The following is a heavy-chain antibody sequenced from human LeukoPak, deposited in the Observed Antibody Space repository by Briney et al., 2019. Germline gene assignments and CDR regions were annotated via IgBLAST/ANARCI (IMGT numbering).Heavy chain of an antibody. CDR1: GFTFSGSA. D-gene: IGHD4-17*01. J-gene: IGHJ3*02. CDR2: IRSTANSYAT. V-gene: IGHV3-73*01. CDR3: GAGDYNNRGAFDI. Sequence: GGSLRLSCAASGFTFSGSAMHWVRQASGKGLEWVGRIRSTANSYATAYAASVKGRFTISRDDSKNTAYLQMNSLKTEDTAVYYCGAGDYNNRGAFDIWGHGTMVIVS.